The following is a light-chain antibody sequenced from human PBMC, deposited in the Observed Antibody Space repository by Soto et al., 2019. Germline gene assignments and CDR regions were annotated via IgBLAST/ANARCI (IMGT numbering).Light chain of an antibody. Sequence: DIQMTQSPSTLSASVGDRVTLTCRASQSIDRRLAWYQQKPGKAPKLLIYDASSLASGVPSRFSGIESGTQFTLTISGLQPDDFATYYCQQYKTYSGTFGQGTKVDIK. CDR1: QSIDRR. CDR3: QQYKTYSGT. V-gene: IGKV1-5*01. CDR2: DAS. J-gene: IGKJ1*01.